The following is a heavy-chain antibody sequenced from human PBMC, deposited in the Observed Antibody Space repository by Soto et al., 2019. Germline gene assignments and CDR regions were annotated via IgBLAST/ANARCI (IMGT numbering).Heavy chain of an antibody. CDR3: ARDGSAARPYYYRMDV. CDR1: GGTFSSYA. J-gene: IGHJ6*02. CDR2: IIPIFGTA. D-gene: IGHD6-6*01. V-gene: IGHV1-69*01. Sequence: QVQLVQSGTEVKKPGSSVKVSCKASGGTFSSYAISWVRQAPGQGLEWVGGIIPIFGTANYAQKFQGRVTITADETTSTADMELSSLRSEDTAVYYCARDGSAARPYYYRMDVWGQGTTVTVSS.